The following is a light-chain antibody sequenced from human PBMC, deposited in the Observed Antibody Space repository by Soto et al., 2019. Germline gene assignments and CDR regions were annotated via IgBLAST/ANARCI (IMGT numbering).Light chain of an antibody. Sequence: QSVLTQPPSLSAAPGQKVTISCSGNTSNIGNNYVAWYQVLPRTAPKLLIYDNDKRPSGIADRFSGSKSGTSAILAITGLQTGDESNYYCGAWDGRLGGVFGGGTKVTVL. J-gene: IGLJ3*02. V-gene: IGLV1-51*01. CDR2: DND. CDR3: GAWDGRLGGV. CDR1: TSNIGNNY.